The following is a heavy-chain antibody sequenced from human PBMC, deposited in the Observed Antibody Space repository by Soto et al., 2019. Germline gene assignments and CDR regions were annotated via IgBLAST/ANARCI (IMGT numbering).Heavy chain of an antibody. Sequence: GGSLRLSCAASGFTFSSYGMHWVRQAPGKGLEWVAVIWYDGSNKYYADSVKGRFTISRDNSKNTLYLQMNSLRAEDTAVYYCGRGVVWYGSCWCFANWGQGTLVTVAS. CDR1: GFTFSSYG. J-gene: IGHJ4*02. V-gene: IGHV3-33*01. CDR3: GRGVVWYGSCWCFAN. CDR2: IWYDGSNK. D-gene: IGHD2-15*01.